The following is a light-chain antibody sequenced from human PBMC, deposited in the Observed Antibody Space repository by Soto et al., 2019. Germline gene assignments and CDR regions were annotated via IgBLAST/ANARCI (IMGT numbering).Light chain of an antibody. CDR2: DAS. J-gene: IGKJ4*01. CDR3: QQYNTYSQLT. Sequence: DIQMTQSPSTLSASVGDRVTITCRASQRISSWLAWYQQKPGTAPKLLICDASSLESGVPSRFSGSGSGTKFTLTVSSLQPDDFATYYCQQYNTYSQLTFGGGTKVEIK. CDR1: QRISSW. V-gene: IGKV1-5*01.